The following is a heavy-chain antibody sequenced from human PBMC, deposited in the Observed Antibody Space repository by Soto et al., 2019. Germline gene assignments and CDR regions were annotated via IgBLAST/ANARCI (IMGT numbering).Heavy chain of an antibody. D-gene: IGHD2-15*01. Sequence: SETLSLTRTFSGYSITNGNYWVWILQPPGQGLEGIGAVYHSGSTYYNPSLKTRVTISVDTSTNQFTLNLSSVTAADTAVYYCARALYCSGGRCSHLRGMDDWGKGTTVIVSS. CDR1: GYSITNGNY. CDR3: ARALYCSGGRCSHLRGMDD. J-gene: IGHJ6*04. V-gene: IGHV4-38-2*02. CDR2: VYHSGST.